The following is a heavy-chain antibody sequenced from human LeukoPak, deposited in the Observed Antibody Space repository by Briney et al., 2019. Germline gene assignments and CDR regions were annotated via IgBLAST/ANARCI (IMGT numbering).Heavy chain of an antibody. D-gene: IGHD5-24*01. CDR2: VRYHGSDK. CDR1: GFTFSSHG. V-gene: IGHV3-33*01. CDR3: ARTGGRDGYGFDS. J-gene: IGHJ4*02. Sequence: GGSLRLSCAASGFTFSSHGMRWVRQAPGKGLEWVAVVRYHGSDKNYADSVKGRFTISRDNSKNTLYLQMNSLRVEDTALYYCARTGGRDGYGFDSWGQGTLVTVSP.